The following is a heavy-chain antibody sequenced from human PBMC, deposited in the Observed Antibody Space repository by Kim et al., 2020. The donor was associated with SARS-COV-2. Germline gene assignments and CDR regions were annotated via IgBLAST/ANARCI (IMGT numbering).Heavy chain of an antibody. V-gene: IGHV3-7*01. J-gene: IGHJ6*02. Sequence: GGSLRLSCAASGFTFSSYWMSWVRQAPGKGLEWVANIKQDGSEKYYVDSVKGRFTISRDNAKNSLYLQMNSLRAEDTAVYYCARDRPRSSSFDYYYYGMDVWGQGTTVTVSS. CDR1: GFTFSSYW. CDR2: IKQDGSEK. D-gene: IGHD6-13*01. CDR3: ARDRPRSSSFDYYYYGMDV.